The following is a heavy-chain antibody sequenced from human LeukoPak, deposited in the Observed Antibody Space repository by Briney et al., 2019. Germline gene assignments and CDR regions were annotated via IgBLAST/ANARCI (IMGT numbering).Heavy chain of an antibody. CDR2: VSTDGGTT. V-gene: IGHV3-64*01. D-gene: IGHD3-10*01. Sequence: GGSLRLSCAASGFTFTTYSMDWVRQAPGKGLEYVSGVSTDGGTTYHAKSVKGRFTISRDNSKTTEYVQMGGLRTEDMAVYYCARGRGVLSARPFFDYWGQGSLVTVSS. CDR1: GFTFTTYS. J-gene: IGHJ4*02. CDR3: ARGRGVLSARPFFDY.